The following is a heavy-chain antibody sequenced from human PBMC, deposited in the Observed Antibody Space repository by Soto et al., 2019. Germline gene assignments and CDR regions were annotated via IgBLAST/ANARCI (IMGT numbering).Heavy chain of an antibody. D-gene: IGHD2-2*01. V-gene: IGHV4-4*07. CDR2: IYSDGTT. Sequence: TLSLTCTVSGGSVSGYYWSGVLQPAGKGLEWVGRIYSDGTTNYSPSLKSRVTMSLDTSKDQFSLHLNSVTAADTAVYYCSRVRCSNSKRYTRGMDGRGHGTTVTGSS. CDR1: GGSVSGYY. J-gene: IGHJ6*02. CDR3: SRVRCSNSKRYTRGMDG.